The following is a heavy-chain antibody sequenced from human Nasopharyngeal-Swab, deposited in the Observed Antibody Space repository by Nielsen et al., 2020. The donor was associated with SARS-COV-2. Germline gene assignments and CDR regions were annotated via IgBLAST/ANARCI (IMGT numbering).Heavy chain of an antibody. V-gene: IGHV3-30*03. D-gene: IGHD3/OR15-3a*01. CDR2: ISSDGSDK. Sequence: WIRQPPGKGLEWVTVISSDGSDKQYVDSVKGRFTISRDNSKNTLYLQMNSLRAEDTAVYYCARGRTGLAFDYWGQGTLVTVSS. J-gene: IGHJ4*02. CDR3: ARGRTGLAFDY.